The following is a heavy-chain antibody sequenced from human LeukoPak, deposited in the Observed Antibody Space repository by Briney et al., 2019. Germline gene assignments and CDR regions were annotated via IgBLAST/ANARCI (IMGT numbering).Heavy chain of an antibody. CDR1: GYTFTSYY. Sequence: GASVKVSCKASGYTFTSYYMHWVRQAPGQGLEWMGIINPSGGSTSYAQNFQGRVTITADKSTRTAYMELRSLRSEDSAVYYCARVETGNCSTTSCWDWGQGTLVTVSS. V-gene: IGHV1-46*01. CDR2: INPSGGST. D-gene: IGHD2-2*01. J-gene: IGHJ4*02. CDR3: ARVETGNCSTTSCWD.